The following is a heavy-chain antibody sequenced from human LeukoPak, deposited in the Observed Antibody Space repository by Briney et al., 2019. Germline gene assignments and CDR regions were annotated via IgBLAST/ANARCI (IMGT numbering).Heavy chain of an antibody. CDR2: INPSGGST. V-gene: IGHV1-46*01. D-gene: IGHD2-15*01. Sequence: ASVKVSCKASGYTFTSYYMHWVRQAPGQGLEWMGIINPSGGSTSYAQKFQGRVTMTRDMSTSTVYVELSSLRSEDTAVYYCARDLGPVGAAFDYWGQGTLVTVSS. CDR3: ARDLGPVGAAFDY. J-gene: IGHJ4*02. CDR1: GYTFTSYY.